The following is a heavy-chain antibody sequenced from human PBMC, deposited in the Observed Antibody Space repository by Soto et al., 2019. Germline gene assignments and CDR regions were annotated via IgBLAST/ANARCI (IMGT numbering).Heavy chain of an antibody. CDR2: INPSGGST. CDR1: GYTFTSYY. CDR3: ARIVVVAATRSGLDV. J-gene: IGHJ6*02. D-gene: IGHD2-15*01. V-gene: IGHV1-46*01. Sequence: QVQLVQSGAEVKKPGASVKVSCKASGYTFTSYYMHWVRQAPGQGLEWMGTINPSGGSTSYAQKFQGRVTMTRDPSTSTVYMELSSLRSEDTAIYYCARIVVVAATRSGLDVWGQGTTVTVSS.